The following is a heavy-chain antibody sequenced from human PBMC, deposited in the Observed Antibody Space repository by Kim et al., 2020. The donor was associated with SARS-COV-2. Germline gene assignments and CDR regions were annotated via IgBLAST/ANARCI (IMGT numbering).Heavy chain of an antibody. Sequence: GESLKISCKGSGYSFTSYLIGWVRQIPGKVLEWIGIIYPGDSHTIYSPSFQVQFTISSDKSISTAYLQWSSLKASDTAMYYCARTPHEWYYDILTGYYHYYYYGMDVWGQGTTVTVSS. V-gene: IGHV5-51*01. CDR3: ARTPHEWYYDILTGYYHYYYYGMDV. D-gene: IGHD3-9*01. CDR1: GYSFTSYL. J-gene: IGHJ6*02. CDR2: IYPGDSHT.